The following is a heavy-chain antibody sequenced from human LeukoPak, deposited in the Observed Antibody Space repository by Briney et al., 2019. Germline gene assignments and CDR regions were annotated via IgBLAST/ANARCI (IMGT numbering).Heavy chain of an antibody. CDR2: IYYSGST. V-gene: IGHV4-59*01. J-gene: IGHJ4*02. CDR3: AKDSEYYYDSSGYYSDY. CDR1: GGSISGYY. Sequence: SETLSLTCTVSGGSISGYYWSWIRQPPGKGLEWIGYIYYSGSTSYNPSLKSRVTIPVDTSKNQFSLKLSSVTAADTAVYYCAKDSEYYYDSSGYYSDYWGQGTLVTVSS. D-gene: IGHD3-22*01.